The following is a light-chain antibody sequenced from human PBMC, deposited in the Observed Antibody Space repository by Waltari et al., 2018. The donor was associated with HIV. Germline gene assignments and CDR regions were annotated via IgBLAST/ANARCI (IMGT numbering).Light chain of an antibody. Sequence: SYELAQPLSVSVALGQTARITCGGNSIGSKSVHWYQQRPGQAPVLVIYRDNNRPSGIPERFSGSSSGNTATLPISRAQAGDESDYYCQIWDSSTVVFGGGTKLTVL. CDR3: QIWDSSTVV. CDR2: RDN. J-gene: IGLJ2*01. V-gene: IGLV3-9*01. CDR1: SIGSKS.